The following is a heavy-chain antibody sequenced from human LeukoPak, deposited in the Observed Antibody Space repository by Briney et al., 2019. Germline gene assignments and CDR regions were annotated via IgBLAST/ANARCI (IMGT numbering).Heavy chain of an antibody. Sequence: GASVKVSCKASGGTFSSYAISWVRQAPGQGLEWMGGIIPIFGAANFAQKFQGRVTITTDESTSTAYMELSGLRSEDTAVYYCARDEGRFYDYSNYRAHYYYYMDVWGKGTTVTVSS. CDR3: ARDEGRFYDYSNYRAHYYYYMDV. J-gene: IGHJ6*03. V-gene: IGHV1-69*05. CDR2: IIPIFGAA. D-gene: IGHD4-11*01. CDR1: GGTFSSYA.